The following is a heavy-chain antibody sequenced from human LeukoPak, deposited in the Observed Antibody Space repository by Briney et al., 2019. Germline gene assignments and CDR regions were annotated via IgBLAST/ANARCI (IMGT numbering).Heavy chain of an antibody. V-gene: IGHV4-30-2*01. CDR3: ARHGYSGYAPGYGMDV. CDR2: IYHSGST. Sequence: SQTLSLTCAVSGGSISSGGYSWSWIRQPPGKGREWIGYIYHSGSTYYNPSLKSRVTISVDTSKNQFSLKLSSVTAADTAVYYCARHGYSGYAPGYGMDVWGQGTTVTVSS. CDR1: GGSISSGGYS. D-gene: IGHD5-12*01. J-gene: IGHJ6*02.